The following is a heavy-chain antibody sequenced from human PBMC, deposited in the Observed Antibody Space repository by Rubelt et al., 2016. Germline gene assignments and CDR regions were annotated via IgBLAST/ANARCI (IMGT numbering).Heavy chain of an antibody. J-gene: IGHJ4*02. CDR1: GYTFTSYY. D-gene: IGHD3-10*01. V-gene: IGHV1-46*03. Sequence: QVQLVQSGAEVKKPGASVKVSCKASGYTFTSYYMHWVRQAPGQGLEWMGIINPSSGSTSYAQKFQCRVTMTRDTSTSTVYMELSSLRSEDTAVYYCARDPGPRGNDYWGQGTLVTVSS. CDR3: ARDPGPRGNDY. CDR2: INPSSGST.